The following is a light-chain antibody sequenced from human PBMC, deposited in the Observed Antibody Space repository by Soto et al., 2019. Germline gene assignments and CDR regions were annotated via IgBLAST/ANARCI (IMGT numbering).Light chain of an antibody. CDR1: QSIGRW. V-gene: IGKV1-5*01. J-gene: IGKJ4*01. CDR3: QKYNSAPLT. CDR2: DAS. Sequence: DIQMTQSPSTLSTSVGDRVTITCRASQSIGRWLAWYQQKPGKAPKLLIYDASSLESGVPSRFSGSGFGTEFTLTISSLQPDDFAAYYCQKYNSAPLTFGGGTKVDIK.